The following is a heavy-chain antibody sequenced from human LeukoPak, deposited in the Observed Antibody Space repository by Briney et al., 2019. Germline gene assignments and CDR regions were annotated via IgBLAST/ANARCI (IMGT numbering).Heavy chain of an antibody. CDR2: IYYSGST. J-gene: IGHJ1*01. D-gene: IGHD2-15*01. CDR3: ARVGYCSGGSCYSYVEYFQH. CDR1: GGSISSYY. V-gene: IGHV4-59*08. Sequence: SETLSLTCTVSGGSISSYYWSWIRQPPGKGLEWIGYIYYSGSTNYNPSLKSRVTISVDTSKNQFSLKLSCLTAADTAVYYCARVGYCSGGSCYSYVEYFQHWGQGTLVTVSS.